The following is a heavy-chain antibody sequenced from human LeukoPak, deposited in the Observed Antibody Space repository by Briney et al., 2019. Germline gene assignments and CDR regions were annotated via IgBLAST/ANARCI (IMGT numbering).Heavy chain of an antibody. CDR2: INGGGT. V-gene: IGHV3-23*01. J-gene: IGHJ3*02. CDR1: QFNFNKFG. CDR3: AKDPNGDYIGTFDI. Sequence: GGSLRLPCTTSQFNFNKFGMSWVRQAPGKGLEWVSSINGGGTQYADSVKGRFAISRDNSKNTLYLQMNSLRAEDTAVYFCAKDPNGDYIGTFDIWGQGTMVTVSS. D-gene: IGHD4-17*01.